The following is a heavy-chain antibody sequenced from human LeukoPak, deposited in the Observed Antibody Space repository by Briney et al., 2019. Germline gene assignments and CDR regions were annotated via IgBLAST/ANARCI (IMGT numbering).Heavy chain of an antibody. CDR1: GGSISSSTNW. CDR3: ARPSLQYFDVHPWDV. D-gene: IGHD3-9*01. V-gene: IGHV4-4*02. CDR2: IYHSGGT. Sequence: SETLSLTCAVSGGSISSSTNWWSWVRQPPGKGLEWIGEIYHSGGTYYNPSLKSRVTISVDTSKNQFSLKLSSVTAADTAVYYCARPSLQYFDVHPWDVWGKGTTVTISS. J-gene: IGHJ6*04.